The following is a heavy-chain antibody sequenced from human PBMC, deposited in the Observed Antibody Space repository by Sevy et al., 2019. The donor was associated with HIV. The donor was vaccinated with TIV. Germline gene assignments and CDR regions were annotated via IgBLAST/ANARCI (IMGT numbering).Heavy chain of an antibody. D-gene: IGHD2-21*01. CDR2: IYYSGST. Sequence: SETLSLTCTVSGGSISSYYWSWIRQPPGKGLEWIGYIYYSGSTNYNPSLKSRVTISVDTSKNQFSLKLSSVTAADTAVYYCARQITAMVKYCGGDCYNYYFDYWGQGTLVTVSS. V-gene: IGHV4-59*08. J-gene: IGHJ4*02. CDR1: GGSISSYY. CDR3: ARQITAMVKYCGGDCYNYYFDY.